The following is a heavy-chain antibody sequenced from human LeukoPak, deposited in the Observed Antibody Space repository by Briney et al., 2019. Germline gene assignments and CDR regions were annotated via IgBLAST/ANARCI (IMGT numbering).Heavy chain of an antibody. CDR1: GGSISSSSYY. CDR2: IYYSGST. Sequence: PSETLSLTCTVSGGSISSSSYYWGWIRQPPGTGLEWIGSIYYSGSTYYNPSLKSRVTISVDTSKNQFSLKLSSVTAADTAVYYCARSAVGYYYYYMDVWGKGTTVTVSS. CDR3: ARSAVGYYYYYMDV. V-gene: IGHV4-39*07. J-gene: IGHJ6*03.